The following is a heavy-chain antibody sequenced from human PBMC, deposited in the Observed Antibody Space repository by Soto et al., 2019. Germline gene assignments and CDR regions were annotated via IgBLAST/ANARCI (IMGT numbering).Heavy chain of an antibody. CDR1: GFTFGDYA. D-gene: IGHD6-13*01. V-gene: IGHV3-49*03. J-gene: IGHJ6*02. CDR3: TRVPVLAAAGNPSYYYYGMDV. CDR2: IRSKAYGGTT. Sequence: GGSLRLSCTASGFTFGDYAMSWFRQAPGKGLEWVGFIRSKAYGGTTEYAASVKGRFTISRDDSKSIAYLQMNSLKTEDTAVYYCTRVPVLAAAGNPSYYYYGMDVWGQGTTVTVSS.